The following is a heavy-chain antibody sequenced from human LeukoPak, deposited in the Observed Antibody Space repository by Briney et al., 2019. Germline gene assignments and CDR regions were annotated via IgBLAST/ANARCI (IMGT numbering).Heavy chain of an antibody. D-gene: IGHD3-22*01. CDR3: ARDFRTFFYDSSGPPNDAFDI. CDR2: ISRRGTTI. Sequence: GGSLRLSCAASGFTFSDYYMSWIRQAPGKGLEWVSYISRRGTTIYYADSVKGRFTISRDNAKNSLYLQMNSLRAEDTAVYYCARDFRTFFYDSSGPPNDAFDIWGQGTMVTVSS. J-gene: IGHJ3*02. V-gene: IGHV3-11*04. CDR1: GFTFSDYY.